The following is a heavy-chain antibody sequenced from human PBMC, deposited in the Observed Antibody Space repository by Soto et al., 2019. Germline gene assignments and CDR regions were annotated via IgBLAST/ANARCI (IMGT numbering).Heavy chain of an antibody. V-gene: IGHV4-59*01. D-gene: IGHD6-25*01. CDR3: ARPHGGSSGWDNWFDP. Sequence: TLSLTCTVSGGSISSYYWSWIRQPPGKGLEWIGYIYYSGSTNYNPSLKSRVTISVDTSKNQFSLKLSSVTAADTAVYYCARPHGGSSGWDNWFDPWGQGTLVTVSS. CDR2: IYYSGST. J-gene: IGHJ5*02. CDR1: GGSISSYY.